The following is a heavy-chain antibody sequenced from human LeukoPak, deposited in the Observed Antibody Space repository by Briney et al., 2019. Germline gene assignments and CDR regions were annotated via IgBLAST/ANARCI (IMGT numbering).Heavy chain of an antibody. CDR3: ARDRDLSSGGLLWFGELNNYYGMDV. D-gene: IGHD3-10*01. CDR2: IYYSGST. V-gene: IGHV4-31*03. J-gene: IGHJ6*02. CDR1: GGSISSGGYY. Sequence: SETLSLTCTVSGGSISSGGYYWSWIRQHPGKGLEWIGYIYYSGSTYYNPSLKSRVTISVDTSKNQFSLKLSSVTAADTAEYYCARDRDLSSGGLLWFGELNNYYGMDVWGQGTTVTVSS.